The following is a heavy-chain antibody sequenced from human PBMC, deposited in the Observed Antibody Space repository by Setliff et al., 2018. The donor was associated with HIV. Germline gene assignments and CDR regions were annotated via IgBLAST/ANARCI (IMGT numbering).Heavy chain of an antibody. V-gene: IGHV4-34*01. CDR2: IIHSGGT. J-gene: IGHJ4*02. D-gene: IGHD2-15*01. CDR3: ARGGLGVVGAIDY. CDR1: GGSFSGYY. Sequence: TSETLSLTCAVYGGSFSGYYWTWIRQPPGRGLEWIGEIIHSGGTNYNRSLKSRVTISVDTSKNQFSLNLSSVTAADTAVYHCARGGLGVVGAIDYWSQGTLVTVSS.